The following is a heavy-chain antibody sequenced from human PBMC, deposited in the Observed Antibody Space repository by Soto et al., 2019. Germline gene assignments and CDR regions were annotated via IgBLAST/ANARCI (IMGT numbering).Heavy chain of an antibody. J-gene: IGHJ4*02. D-gene: IGHD3-10*01. CDR2: IYYSGST. CDR3: ARQSVGPYGSGSYFDY. CDR1: GGSISSYY. V-gene: IGHV4-59*08. Sequence: QVQLQESGPGLVKPSETLSLTCTVSGGSISSYYWSWIRQPPGKGLELIGYIYYSGSTNYNPSLNSRVTISVHTXKXKFSLKLISVTAADPAVYYCARQSVGPYGSGSYFDYWGQGTLVTVSS.